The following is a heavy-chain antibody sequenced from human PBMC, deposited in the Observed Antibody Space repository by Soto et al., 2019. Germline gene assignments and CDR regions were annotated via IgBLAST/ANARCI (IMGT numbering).Heavy chain of an antibody. Sequence: PSETLPHTCSVSGASITYTYWTWLRHPPGKGLEYIGYIYYSGTTNYNPSLKSRVAISVDTSQNQISLQLNSVTAADTAIYFCAGHGLTATTAPHYYFGMDVWGQGTTVT. V-gene: IGHV4-59*08. CDR3: AGHGLTATTAPHYYFGMDV. D-gene: IGHD1-20*01. CDR1: GASITYTY. CDR2: IYYSGTT. J-gene: IGHJ6*02.